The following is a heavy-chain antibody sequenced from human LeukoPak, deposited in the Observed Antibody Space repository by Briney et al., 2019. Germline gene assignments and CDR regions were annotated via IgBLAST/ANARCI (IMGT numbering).Heavy chain of an antibody. V-gene: IGHV3-23*01. D-gene: IGHD3-22*01. CDR1: GFTFSSYA. CDR3: AKEYDSSGYYYSFDY. CDR2: ISGSGGSA. Sequence: PGGSLRLSCAASGFTFSSYAMSWVRQAPGKGLEWVSAISGSGGSAYYADPVKGRFTISRDNSKNTLYLQMNSLRAEDTAVYYCAKEYDSSGYYYSFDYWGQGTLVTVSS. J-gene: IGHJ4*02.